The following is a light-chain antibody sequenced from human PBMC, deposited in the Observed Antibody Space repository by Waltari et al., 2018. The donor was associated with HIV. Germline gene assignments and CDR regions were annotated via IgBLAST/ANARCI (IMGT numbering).Light chain of an antibody. V-gene: IGKV2-30*01. CDR1: RSLVYNGGGTF. CDR3: MQGKYWPRT. J-gene: IGKJ1*01. Sequence: DVVMTQSPLSLPVTLGQPASISCSSTRSLVYNGGGTFLSWLHQKPGQSPRRLIHNVSIRDSGVPDRFSGSGAGSDFTLRSSRVEAEYVGIYYCMQGKYWPRTFGQGTKVEIK. CDR2: NVS.